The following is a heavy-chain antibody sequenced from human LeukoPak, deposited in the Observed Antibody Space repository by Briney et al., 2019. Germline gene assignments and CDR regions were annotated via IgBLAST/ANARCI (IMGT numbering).Heavy chain of an antibody. CDR2: IYYSGST. D-gene: IGHD5-18*01. J-gene: IGHJ3*02. CDR1: GGSISSGGYS. Sequence: SQTLSLTCTVSGGSISSGGYSWSWIRQHPGKGLEWTGYIYYSGSTYYNPSLKSRVTISVDTSKNQFSLKLSSVTAADTAVYYCARASTRVWIQLWLGEEAFDIWGQGTMVTVSS. V-gene: IGHV4-31*03. CDR3: ARASTRVWIQLWLGEEAFDI.